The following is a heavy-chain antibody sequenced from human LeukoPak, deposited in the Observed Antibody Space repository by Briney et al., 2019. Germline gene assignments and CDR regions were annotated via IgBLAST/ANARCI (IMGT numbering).Heavy chain of an antibody. CDR2: ISAYNGNT. J-gene: IGHJ6*02. V-gene: IGHV1-18*01. CDR1: GYTFTSYG. CDR3: ARDPGPAITMVRGVIIPPYYYYYYGMDV. Sequence: ASVKVSCKASGYTFTSYGISWVRQAPGQGLEWMGWISAYNGNTNYAQKLQGRVTMTTDTSTSTAYTELRSLRSDDTAVYYCARDPGPAITMVRGVIIPPYYYYYYGMDVWGQGTTVTVSS. D-gene: IGHD3-10*01.